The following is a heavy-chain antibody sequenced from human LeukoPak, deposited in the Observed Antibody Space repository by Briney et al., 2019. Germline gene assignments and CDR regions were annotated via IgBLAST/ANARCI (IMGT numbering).Heavy chain of an antibody. CDR3: AKDGERAYCGGDCYYGMDV. CDR1: GFTFSDYS. D-gene: IGHD2-21*01. Sequence: PGGSLRLSCAASGFTFSDYSMTWVRQAPGKGLEWVAVISYGGSNKYYSDSVKGRFTISRDNSKNTLYLQMDSLRAEDTAVYYCAKDGERAYCGGDCYYGMDVWGQGTTVTVSS. V-gene: IGHV3-30*18. CDR2: ISYGGSNK. J-gene: IGHJ6*02.